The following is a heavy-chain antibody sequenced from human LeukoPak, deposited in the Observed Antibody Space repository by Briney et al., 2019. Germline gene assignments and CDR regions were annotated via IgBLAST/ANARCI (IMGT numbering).Heavy chain of an antibody. Sequence: SETLSLTCTVSGGSISSSSYYWGWIRQPPGKGLEWIGSIYYSGSTYYNPSLKSRVTISVDTSKNQFSLKLSSVTAADTAVYYCARLYIVVVPAAIGYFDYWGQGTLVTVSS. CDR3: ARLYIVVVPAAIGYFDY. V-gene: IGHV4-39*01. D-gene: IGHD2-2*02. CDR1: GGSISSSSYY. J-gene: IGHJ4*02. CDR2: IYYSGST.